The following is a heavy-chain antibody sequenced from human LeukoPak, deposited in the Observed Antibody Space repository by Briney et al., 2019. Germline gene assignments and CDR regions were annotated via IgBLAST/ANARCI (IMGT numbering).Heavy chain of an antibody. CDR2: MNPNSGNT. J-gene: IGHJ3*02. D-gene: IGHD3-10*01. V-gene: IGHV1-8*01. CDR1: GYTFTSYD. Sequence: ASVKVSCKASGYTFTSYDINWVRQATGQGPEWMGWMNPNSGNTGYAQKFQGRVTMTRNTSISTAYMELSSLRSEDTAVYYCARVAKRSLDYYGSGTDAFDIWGQGTMVTVSS. CDR3: ARVAKRSLDYYGSGTDAFDI.